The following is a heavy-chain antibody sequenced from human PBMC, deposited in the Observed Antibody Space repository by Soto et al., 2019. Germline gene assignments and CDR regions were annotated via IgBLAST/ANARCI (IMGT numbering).Heavy chain of an antibody. CDR1: GGSVSSGSYY. CDR2: IYYSGST. V-gene: IGHV4-61*01. CDR3: ATTDCSSTSCYYYFDY. J-gene: IGHJ4*02. D-gene: IGHD2-2*01. Sequence: QVQLQESGPGLVKPSETLSLTCTVSGGSVSSGSYYWSWIRQPPGKGLEWIGYIYYSGSTNYNPSLKSRVTISVDTSKNQFARKVSAVTVADTAVYYCATTDCSSTSCYYYFDYWGQGTLVTVSS.